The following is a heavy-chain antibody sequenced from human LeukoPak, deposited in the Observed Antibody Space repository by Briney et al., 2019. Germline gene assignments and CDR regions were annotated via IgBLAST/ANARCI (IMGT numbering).Heavy chain of an antibody. D-gene: IGHD3-3*01. CDR2: IYYNGRT. Sequence: PSETRSLTCTVSGDSINNNNYYWGWIRQPPGEGLEWIGNIYYNGRTYYSPSLKSRGTISVDTSNNQFSLKLNSVTAADTAVYYCARITDRTIFGEIMHGFDVWGQGTPVTVSS. V-gene: IGHV4-39*01. CDR1: GDSINNNNYY. CDR3: ARITDRTIFGEIMHGFDV. J-gene: IGHJ3*01.